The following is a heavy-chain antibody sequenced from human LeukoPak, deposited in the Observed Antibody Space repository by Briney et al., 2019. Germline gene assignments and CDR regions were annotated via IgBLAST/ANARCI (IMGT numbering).Heavy chain of an antibody. CDR1: GFTFSSYE. V-gene: IGHV3-48*03. CDR2: ISSSGSTI. CDR3: AKDYSDSSGYFRVPHVFDF. D-gene: IGHD3-22*01. Sequence: GGSLRLSCAASGFTFSSYEMNWVRQAPGKGLEWVSYISSSGSTIYYADSVKGRFTISRDNSKNTLYLQMNSLRAEDTAVYYCAKDYSDSSGYFRVPHVFDFWGQGTLVTVSS. J-gene: IGHJ4*02.